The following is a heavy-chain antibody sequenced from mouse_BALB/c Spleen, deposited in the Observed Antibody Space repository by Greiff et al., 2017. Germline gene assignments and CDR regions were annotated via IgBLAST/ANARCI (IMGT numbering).Heavy chain of an antibody. CDR3: ARADITTRDFDY. CDR2: ISYDGSN. Sequence: EVKVEESGPGLVKPSQSLSLTCSVTGYSITSGYYWNWIRQFPGNKLEWMGYISYDGSNNYNPSLKNRISITRDTSKNQFFLKLNSVTTEDTATYYCARADITTRDFDYWGQGTTLTVSS. J-gene: IGHJ2*01. D-gene: IGHD2-4*01. CDR1: GYSITSGYY. V-gene: IGHV3-6*02.